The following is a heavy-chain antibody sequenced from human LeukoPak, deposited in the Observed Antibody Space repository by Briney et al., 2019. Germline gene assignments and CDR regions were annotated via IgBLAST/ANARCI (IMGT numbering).Heavy chain of an antibody. V-gene: IGHV1-8*01. CDR3: ARGINGMDV. D-gene: IGHD1-14*01. CDR2: MNPNSGNT. Sequence: ASVKVSCKASGYTFTSYEINWVRQATGLGLEWMAGMNPNSGNTGYAQKFQGRVTMTRDTSISTAYMELSSLRSEDTAVYYCARGINGMDVWGQGTTVTVSS. J-gene: IGHJ6*02. CDR1: GYTFTSYE.